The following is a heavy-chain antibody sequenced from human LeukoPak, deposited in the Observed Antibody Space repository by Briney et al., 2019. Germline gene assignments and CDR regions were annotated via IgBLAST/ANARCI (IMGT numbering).Heavy chain of an antibody. V-gene: IGHV4-59*08. CDR2: INYSGST. J-gene: IGHJ4*02. CDR1: SGSISSYY. Sequence: SETLSLTCTVSSGSISSYYWSWIRQPPGKGLEWIGYINYSGSTNYNASLKSRVTISVDTSKNQFSLKLSSVTAADTAVYYCARRGGAVAGTGSFDYWGQGTQVTVSS. D-gene: IGHD6-19*01. CDR3: ARRGGAVAGTGSFDY.